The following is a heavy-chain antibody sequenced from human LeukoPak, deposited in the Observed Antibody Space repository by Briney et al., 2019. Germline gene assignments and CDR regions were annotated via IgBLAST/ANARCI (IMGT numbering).Heavy chain of an antibody. D-gene: IGHD3/OR15-3a*01. CDR2: IKQDGSEK. CDR3: ARHVRPGYYTDWFDP. J-gene: IGHJ5*02. Sequence: PGGSLRLSCAASGFTFSSYWMSWVRQAPGKGLEWVANIKQDGSEKYYVDSVKGRFTISRDNAKNSLYLQMNSLRVEDMAVYYCARHVRPGYYTDWFDPWGQGTLVTVSS. CDR1: GFTFSSYW. V-gene: IGHV3-7*01.